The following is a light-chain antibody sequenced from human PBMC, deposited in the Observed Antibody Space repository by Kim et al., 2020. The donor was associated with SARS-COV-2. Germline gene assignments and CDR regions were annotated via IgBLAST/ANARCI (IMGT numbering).Light chain of an antibody. CDR1: QTISSW. Sequence: SASLGDEATIPCRAGQTISSWLAWYQQKPGKAPRLLIYMASTLESGVPSSLGGIESGTDLTLTISSLQPNDFASYYCQQYNSFWTFGEGTKVDIK. V-gene: IGKV1-5*03. CDR2: MAS. J-gene: IGKJ1*01. CDR3: QQYNSFWT.